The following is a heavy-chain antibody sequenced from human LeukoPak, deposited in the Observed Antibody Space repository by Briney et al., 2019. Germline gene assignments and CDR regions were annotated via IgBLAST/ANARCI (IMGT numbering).Heavy chain of an antibody. CDR2: ITGDGGGT. D-gene: IGHD1-26*01. CDR3: AKETSSGNFVTIDC. Sequence: GSLRLSCAASGFTFSSYWMSWVRQAPGKRLEWVSAITGDGGGTNHADSVKGRFTISRDNSKNTLYLQMDSLRAEDTAVYYCAKETSSGNFVTIDCWGQGTLVTVSS. CDR1: GFTFSSYW. J-gene: IGHJ4*02. V-gene: IGHV3-23*01.